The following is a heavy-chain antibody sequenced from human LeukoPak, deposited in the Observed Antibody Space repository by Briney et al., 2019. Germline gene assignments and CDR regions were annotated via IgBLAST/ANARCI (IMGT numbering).Heavy chain of an antibody. CDR3: ARFTTVAGLDY. V-gene: IGHV3-53*01. D-gene: IGHD6-19*01. CDR2: IYSGGST. CDR1: GFTVSSNY. J-gene: IGHJ4*02. Sequence: GGSLRLSCAASGFTVSSNYMSWVRQAPGKGLEWVSVIYSGGSTYYADSVKGRFTISRDNSKNTLNLQMNSLRAEDTAVYYCARFTTVAGLDYWGQGTLVTVSS.